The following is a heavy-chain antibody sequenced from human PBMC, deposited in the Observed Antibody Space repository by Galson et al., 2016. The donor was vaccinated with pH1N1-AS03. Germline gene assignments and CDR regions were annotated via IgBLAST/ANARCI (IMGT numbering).Heavy chain of an antibody. V-gene: IGHV4-59*08. D-gene: IGHD2-8*01. Sequence: ETLSLTCSVSGGSITTHYWSWIRQSPGKGLEWIGYIYYTGMTNYNPSLKSRVTISVDTSKNQFSLKLSSVTAADPAIYYCARQNGHRLLWDYWGQGTLVTVSS. CDR3: ARQNGHRLLWDY. CDR2: IYYTGMT. CDR1: GGSITTHY. J-gene: IGHJ4*02.